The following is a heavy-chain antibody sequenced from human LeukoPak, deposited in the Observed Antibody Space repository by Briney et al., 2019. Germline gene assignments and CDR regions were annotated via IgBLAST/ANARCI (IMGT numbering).Heavy chain of an antibody. CDR1: GFTFSGSA. CDR3: TRLYGSSSWYYFDY. CDR2: IRSKANSYAT. V-gene: IGHV3-73*01. J-gene: IGHJ4*02. Sequence: PGGSLRLSCAASGFTFSGSAMHWVRQASGKGLEWVGRIRSKANSYATAYGAAVKGRVTIDREDEKKEAYVQINSLKTEDTAVYYCTRLYGSSSWYYFDYWGQGTLVTVSS. D-gene: IGHD6-13*01.